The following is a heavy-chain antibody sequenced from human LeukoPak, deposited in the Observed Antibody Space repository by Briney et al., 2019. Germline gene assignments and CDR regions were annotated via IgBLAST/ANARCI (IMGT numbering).Heavy chain of an antibody. Sequence: ASVKVSCKASGYIFNNFDINWVRQAPGQGLEWMGWMSPVSGIGGSAQRFQGRVTLTRDTSISTAYMGVSNLRSDDTAFYYCARAPMGTAALYWGQGTLVTVSS. V-gene: IGHV1-8*01. J-gene: IGHJ4*02. CDR2: MSPVSGIG. CDR1: GYIFNNFD. D-gene: IGHD2-2*01. CDR3: ARAPMGTAALY.